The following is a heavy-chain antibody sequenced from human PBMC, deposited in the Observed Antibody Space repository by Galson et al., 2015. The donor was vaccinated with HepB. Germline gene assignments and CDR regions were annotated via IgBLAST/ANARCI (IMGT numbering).Heavy chain of an antibody. J-gene: IGHJ3*01. CDR3: AKTIFGVVNDALDF. V-gene: IGHV3-9*01. Sequence: SLRLACAAYGFNCDDYAMHWVRQAPGEGLEGVPTLSRHSGSGGHADSVKGRFTISRDNAKKSLYLQMDSLRAEDTALYYCAKTIFGVVNDALDFWGQGTMVTVS. CDR1: GFNCDDYA. CDR2: LSRHSGSG. D-gene: IGHD3-3*01.